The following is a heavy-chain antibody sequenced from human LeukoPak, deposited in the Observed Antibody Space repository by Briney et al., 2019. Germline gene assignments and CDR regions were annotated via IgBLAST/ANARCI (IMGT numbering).Heavy chain of an antibody. D-gene: IGHD1-7*01. CDR1: GFTFSNYT. CDR3: ARGGETGSTDYFYGMDV. Sequence: PGGSLRLSCAASGFTFSNYTMHWVRQAPGKGLEWVAFISYDGRNKYYADSVQGRFTISRDNSKNTLYLQMNSLRAEDTAVYYCARGGETGSTDYFYGMDVWGQGTTVTVSS. V-gene: IGHV3-30*04. J-gene: IGHJ6*02. CDR2: ISYDGRNK.